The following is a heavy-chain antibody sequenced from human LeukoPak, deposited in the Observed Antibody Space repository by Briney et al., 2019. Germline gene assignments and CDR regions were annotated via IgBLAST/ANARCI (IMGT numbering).Heavy chain of an antibody. CDR3: ARDTYYCSSTSCPYYYYYYMDV. CDR1: GGSISSYY. J-gene: IGHJ6*03. D-gene: IGHD2-2*01. V-gene: IGHV4-59*01. CDR2: IYYSGST. Sequence: SETLSLTCTVSGGSISSYYWSWIRQPPGKGLEWIGYIYYSGSTNYNPSLKSRVTISVDTSKNQFSRKLSSVTAADTAVYYCARDTYYCSSTSCPYYYYYYMDVWGKGTTVTVSS.